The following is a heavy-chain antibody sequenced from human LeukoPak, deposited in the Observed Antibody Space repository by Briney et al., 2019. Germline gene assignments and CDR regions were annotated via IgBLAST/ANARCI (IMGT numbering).Heavy chain of an antibody. J-gene: IGHJ4*02. D-gene: IGHD3-9*01. V-gene: IGHV4-34*01. Sequence: SETLSLTCAVYGGSFSGYYWSWIRQPPGKGLEWIGETNHSGSTNYNPSLKSRVTISVDTSKNQFSLKLSSVTAADTAVYYCARAVLRYFDWSYRFDYWGQGTLVTVSS. CDR2: TNHSGST. CDR3: ARAVLRYFDWSYRFDY. CDR1: GGSFSGYY.